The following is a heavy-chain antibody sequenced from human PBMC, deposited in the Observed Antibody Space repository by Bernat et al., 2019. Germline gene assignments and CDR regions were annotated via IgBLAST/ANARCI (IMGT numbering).Heavy chain of an antibody. CDR2: ISGSGGST. D-gene: IGHD5-12*01. CDR1: GFTFSSYA. V-gene: IGHV3-23*01. CDR3: AKDPLEATGEMATSD. J-gene: IGHJ4*02. Sequence: EVQLLESGGGLVQPGGSLRLSCAASGFTFSSYAMSWVRQAPGKGLEWVSAISGSGGSTYYADSVKGRFTISRDNSKNTLYLQMNSLRAEDTAVFYCAKDPLEATGEMATSDWGQGTLVTVSS.